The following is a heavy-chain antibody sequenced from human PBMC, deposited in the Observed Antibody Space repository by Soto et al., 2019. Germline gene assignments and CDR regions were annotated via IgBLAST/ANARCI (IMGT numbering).Heavy chain of an antibody. Sequence: PSETLSLTCTVSGDSITNYYWSWIRQAPGKGLEWIGYIYYSGTTTYNPSLKSRVAMSVDTSKRQVSLKVTSVTAADTAVYYCAREFLRWFDPWGQGTLVTVSS. J-gene: IGHJ5*02. CDR2: IYYSGTT. CDR1: GDSITNYY. D-gene: IGHD3-3*01. V-gene: IGHV4-59*01. CDR3: AREFLRWFDP.